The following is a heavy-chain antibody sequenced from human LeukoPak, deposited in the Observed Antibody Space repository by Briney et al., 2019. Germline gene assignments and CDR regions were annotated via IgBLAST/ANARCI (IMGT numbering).Heavy chain of an antibody. CDR2: IYYSGST. CDR1: GGSISSSSYY. D-gene: IGHD6-6*01. J-gene: IGHJ6*02. Sequence: PSETLSLTCTVSGGSISSSSYYWGWIRQPPGKGLEWIGSIYYSGSTYYNPSLKSRVTISVDTSKNQFSLKRSSVTAADTAVYYCARRIAARPGYYYGMDVWGQGTTVTVSS. V-gene: IGHV4-39*01. CDR3: ARRIAARPGYYYGMDV.